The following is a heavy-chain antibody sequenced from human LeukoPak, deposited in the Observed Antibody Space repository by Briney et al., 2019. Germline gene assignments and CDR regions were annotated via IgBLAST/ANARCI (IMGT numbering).Heavy chain of an antibody. D-gene: IGHD3-22*01. J-gene: IGHJ4*02. CDR1: GFTVSSNY. Sequence: GGSLRLSCAVSGFTVSSNYKSWVRQAPGPGLERVSVIYSGGSTYYADSGKGRFTISRDNSKNTLYLQTNSLRAEDTAVYYCARPSEDYYDSSGLDYGGQGTLVTVSS. CDR3: ARPSEDYYDSSGLDY. CDR2: IYSGGST. V-gene: IGHV3-53*01.